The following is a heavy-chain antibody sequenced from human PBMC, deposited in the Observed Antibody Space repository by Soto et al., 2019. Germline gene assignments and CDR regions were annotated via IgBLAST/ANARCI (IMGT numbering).Heavy chain of an antibody. D-gene: IGHD3-9*01. CDR2: TDPSDSYT. V-gene: IGHV5-10-1*01. CDR1: GYSFTSYW. Sequence: GESLKISCKGSGYSFTSYWISWVRQMPGKGLEWMGRTDPSDSYTSYSPSFQGHVTISADKSISTAYLQWSSLKASDTAMYYCATRLTGYLDEYWGQGTQVTVSS. CDR3: ATRLTGYLDEY. J-gene: IGHJ4*02.